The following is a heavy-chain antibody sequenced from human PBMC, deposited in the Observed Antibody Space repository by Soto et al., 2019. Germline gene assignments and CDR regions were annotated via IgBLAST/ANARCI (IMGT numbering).Heavy chain of an antibody. D-gene: IGHD2-15*01. Sequence: SDTLSLTCTVSGGSISSGGYYWSWIRQHPGKGLEWIGYIYYSGSTYYNPSLKSRVTISVDTSKNQFSLKLSSVTAADTAVYYCAKGRTGCSGGSCYAFDYWGQGTLVTVSS. CDR2: IYYSGST. CDR3: AKGRTGCSGGSCYAFDY. J-gene: IGHJ4*02. CDR1: GGSISSGGYY. V-gene: IGHV4-31*03.